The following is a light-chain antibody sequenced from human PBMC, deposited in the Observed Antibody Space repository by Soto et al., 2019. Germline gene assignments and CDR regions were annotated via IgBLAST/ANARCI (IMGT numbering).Light chain of an antibody. J-gene: IGKJ1*01. CDR3: LQYNSHPLT. Sequence: EIVLTQSPATLSLSPGERATLSCRASQSVSSYLAWYQQKPGQAPRLLIYGASTRATGIPARFSGSGSGTEFTLTISSLQPDDFATYYCLQYNSHPLTFGQGTKVDI. CDR2: GAS. V-gene: IGKV3-15*01. CDR1: QSVSSY.